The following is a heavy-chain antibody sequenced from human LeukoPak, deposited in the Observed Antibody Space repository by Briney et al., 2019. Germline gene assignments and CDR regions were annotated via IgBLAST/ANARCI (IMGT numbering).Heavy chain of an antibody. CDR3: AKKSFRSGYSYGTSFDY. J-gene: IGHJ4*02. CDR2: ISGSGGST. CDR1: GFTFSSYA. D-gene: IGHD5-18*01. V-gene: IGHV3-23*01. Sequence: RSGGSLRLSCAASGFTFSSYAMSWVRQAPGKGLEWVSAISGSGGSTYYADSVKGRFTISRDNSMNTLDLQMNNLRADDTAVYYCAKKSFRSGYSYGTSFDYWGQGTLVTVSS.